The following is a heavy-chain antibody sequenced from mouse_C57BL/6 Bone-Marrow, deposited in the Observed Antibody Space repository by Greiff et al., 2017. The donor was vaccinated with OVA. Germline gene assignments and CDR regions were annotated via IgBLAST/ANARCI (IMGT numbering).Heavy chain of an antibody. D-gene: IGHD2-2*01. Sequence: EVQRVESGGGLVQSGRSLRLSCATSGFTFSDFYMEWVRQAPGKGLEWIAASRHKANDYTTEYSASVKGRFIVSRDTSQSILYLQMNALKAEDTAIYYCAGDAYGYDRDYYAMDYWGQGTSVTVSS. V-gene: IGHV7-1*01. CDR2: SRHKANDYTT. J-gene: IGHJ4*01. CDR1: GFTFSDFY. CDR3: AGDAYGYDRDYYAMDY.